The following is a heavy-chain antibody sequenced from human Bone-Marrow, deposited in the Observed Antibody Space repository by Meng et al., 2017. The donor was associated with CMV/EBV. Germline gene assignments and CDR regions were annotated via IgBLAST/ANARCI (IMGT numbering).Heavy chain of an antibody. CDR3: ARGGGPDY. CDR2: IGTAGDT. V-gene: IGHV3-13*01. Sequence: GESLKISCAASGFTFSSYDMHWVRQATGKGLEWVSAIGTAGDTYYPGSVKGRFTISRDNAKNTLYLQMNSLRAEDTAVYYCARGGGPDYWGQGTLVTVSS. CDR1: GFTFSSYD. D-gene: IGHD3-10*01. J-gene: IGHJ4*02.